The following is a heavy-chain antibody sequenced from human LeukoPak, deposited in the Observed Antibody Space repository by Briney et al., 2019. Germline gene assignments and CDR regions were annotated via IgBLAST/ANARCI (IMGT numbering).Heavy chain of an antibody. V-gene: IGHV3-48*01. J-gene: IGHJ2*01. CDR3: ARGPHWYFDL. CDR1: GFTFNKYY. CDR2: ISSSSSTI. Sequence: GGSLRLSCTASGFTFNKYYMSWVRQAPGKGLEWVSYISSSSSTIYYADSVKGRFTISRDNAKNSLYLQMNSLRAEDTAVYYCARGPHWYFDLWGRGTLVTVSS.